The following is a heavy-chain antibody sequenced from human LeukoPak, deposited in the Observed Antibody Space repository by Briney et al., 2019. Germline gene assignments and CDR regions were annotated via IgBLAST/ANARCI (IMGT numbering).Heavy chain of an antibody. CDR1: GYSFTSSW. Sequence: GESLKISCKASGYSFTSSWIGWVRQMPGIGLEWMGVIYPDDSDIRYSPSFEGQVTISADKSISTAYLQWSSLKAADTAMYYCARPRSGYYPLDYWGQGTLVTVSS. V-gene: IGHV5-51*01. CDR3: ARPRSGYYPLDY. CDR2: IYPDDSDI. D-gene: IGHD3-3*01. J-gene: IGHJ4*02.